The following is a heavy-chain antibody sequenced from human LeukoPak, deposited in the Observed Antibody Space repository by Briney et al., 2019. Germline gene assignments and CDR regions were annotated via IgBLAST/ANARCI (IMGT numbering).Heavy chain of an antibody. CDR1: GFTFSSYE. Sequence: GGSLRLSCAASGFTFSSYEMNWARQAPGKGLEWVSYISSSGSTIYYADSVKGRFTISRDNAKNSLYLQMNSLRAEDTAVYYCARDGYSSSNFDYWGQGTLVTVSS. CDR2: ISSSGSTI. V-gene: IGHV3-48*03. D-gene: IGHD5-18*01. CDR3: ARDGYSSSNFDY. J-gene: IGHJ4*02.